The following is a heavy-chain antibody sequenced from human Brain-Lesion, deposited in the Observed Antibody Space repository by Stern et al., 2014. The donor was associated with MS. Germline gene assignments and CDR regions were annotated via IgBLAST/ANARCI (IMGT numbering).Heavy chain of an antibody. V-gene: IGHV1-2*02. Sequence: QLVQSGAEVNKPGASVKVSCKTSGYIFTGYYIHWVRQAPGQGPEWMALINPNTGGTKYAQKFQGRVTMSRDTSISTAYVELSSLTSDDTAVYYCARDQRGITIFGVVTDYYYLGMDVWGQGTTVTVSS. CDR1: GYIFTGYY. CDR2: INPNTGGT. D-gene: IGHD3-3*01. J-gene: IGHJ6*02. CDR3: ARDQRGITIFGVVTDYYYLGMDV.